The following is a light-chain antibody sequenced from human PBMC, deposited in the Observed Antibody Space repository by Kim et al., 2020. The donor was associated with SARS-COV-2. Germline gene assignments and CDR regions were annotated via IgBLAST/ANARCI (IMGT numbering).Light chain of an antibody. V-gene: IGLV2-14*03. Sequence: QSALTQPASVSGSPGQSIIISCSGTSSDVGGYNYVSWYQQYAGKAPKLMIYDVFKRPSGVSNRFSGSKSGNTASLTISGLQAEDEADYYCTSYRSSGYVFGSGTKVTVL. CDR3: TSYRSSGYV. J-gene: IGLJ1*01. CDR2: DVF. CDR1: SSDVGGYNY.